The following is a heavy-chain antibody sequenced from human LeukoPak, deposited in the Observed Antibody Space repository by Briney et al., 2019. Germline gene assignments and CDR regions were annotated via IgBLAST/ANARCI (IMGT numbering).Heavy chain of an antibody. J-gene: IGHJ4*02. CDR1: GGSINNYY. V-gene: IGHV4-59*01. CDR3: ARDSTPYGHSGY. D-gene: IGHD4-17*01. CDR2: IYYSGTT. Sequence: SETLSLTCTVSGGSINNYYWSWIRQPPGKGLEWIGYIYYSGTTNFNPSLKSRVTISVDTSKNQFSPRLSSVTAADTAVYYCARDSTPYGHSGYWGQGTLVTVSP.